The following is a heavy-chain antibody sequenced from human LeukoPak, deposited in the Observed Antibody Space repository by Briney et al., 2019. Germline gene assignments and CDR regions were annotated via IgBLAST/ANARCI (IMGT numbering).Heavy chain of an antibody. D-gene: IGHD2-2*01. J-gene: IGHJ5*02. CDR3: ARSRYIVVVPAAMLGPSRNWFDP. CDR1: GGSISSCY. CDR2: IYYSGST. V-gene: IGHV4-59*01. Sequence: SETLSLTCTVSGGSISSCYWSWIRQPPGKGLEWIGYIYYSGSTNYNPSLKSRVTISVDTSKNQFSLKLSSVTAADTAVYYCARSRYIVVVPAAMLGPSRNWFDPWGQGTLVTVSS.